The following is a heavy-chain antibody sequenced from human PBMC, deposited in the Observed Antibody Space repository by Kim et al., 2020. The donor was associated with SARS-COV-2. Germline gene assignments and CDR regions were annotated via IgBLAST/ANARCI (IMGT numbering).Heavy chain of an antibody. CDR1: GNSISRGGHY. Sequence: SETLSLTSTXSGNSISRGGHYWTWIRQRPGKGLEWIGYIYYSGNTNYNPSLRSRVTISLDMSKNQFFLKLNSVTVADTAVYYCARDGGYGSGSYRFEYWGQGTLVTVSS. J-gene: IGHJ4*02. CDR3: ARDGGYGSGSYRFEY. V-gene: IGHV4-31*03. CDR2: IYYSGNT. D-gene: IGHD3-10*01.